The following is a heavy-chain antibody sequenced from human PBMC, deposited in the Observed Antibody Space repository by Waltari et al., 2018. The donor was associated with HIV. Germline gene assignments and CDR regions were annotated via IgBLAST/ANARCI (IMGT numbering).Heavy chain of an antibody. CDR1: GFTFSYSA. CDR3: VRVGTSFDY. J-gene: IGHJ4*02. D-gene: IGHD2-8*01. V-gene: IGHV3-48*02. Sequence: EVQLVASGGGLVQPGGSLRLSGVACGFTFSYSAMNWVRQAPGKGLEWVSYISSNSSTIYHADSVKGRFTISRDNAKNSLYLQMNSLRDEDTAVYYCVRVGTSFDYWGQGTLVTVSS. CDR2: ISSNSSTI.